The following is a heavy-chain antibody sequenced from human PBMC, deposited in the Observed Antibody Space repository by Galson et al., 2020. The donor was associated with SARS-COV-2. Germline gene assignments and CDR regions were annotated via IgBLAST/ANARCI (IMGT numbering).Heavy chain of an antibody. J-gene: IGHJ6*02. CDR2: ISNDGLNK. D-gene: IGHD6-13*01. Sequence: TGGSLRLSCAASGFTFSSYAMHWVRQAPGKGLEWVAVISNDGLNKHYADSVKGRFTISRDSSENTMYLQMDSLRADDTAMYYCAREEVSRRQLGTDGMDVWGHGTTVTVSS. V-gene: IGHV3-30*04. CDR3: AREEVSRRQLGTDGMDV. CDR1: GFTFSSYA.